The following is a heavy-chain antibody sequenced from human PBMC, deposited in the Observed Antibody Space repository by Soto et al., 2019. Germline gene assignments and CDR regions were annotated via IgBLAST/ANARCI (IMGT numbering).Heavy chain of an antibody. Sequence: GPLRLSGEASGFSCSSYVMQWVRQATGKGLEWVSAIGTAGDTYYPGSVKGRFTISRENAKNSLYLQMNSLRAGDTAVYYCARSPPGGYHYYYGMDVWGQGTTVTVSS. V-gene: IGHV3-13*04. CDR3: ARSPPGGYHYYYGMDV. CDR1: GFSCSSYV. CDR2: IGTAGDT. J-gene: IGHJ6*02. D-gene: IGHD3-22*01.